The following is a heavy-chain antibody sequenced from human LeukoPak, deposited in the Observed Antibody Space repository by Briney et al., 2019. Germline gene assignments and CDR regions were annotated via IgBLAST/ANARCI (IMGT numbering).Heavy chain of an antibody. CDR2: IIPIFGTA. CDR3: AGEVIRGYSLY. CDR1: RGTFSSYA. Sequence: SVKVSCEASRGTFSSYAISWVRQAPGQGLEWMGGIIPIFGTANYAQKFQGRVTITADESTSTAYMELSSLRSEDTAVYYCAGEVIRGYSLYWGQGTLVTVSS. D-gene: IGHD5-18*01. J-gene: IGHJ4*02. V-gene: IGHV1-69*13.